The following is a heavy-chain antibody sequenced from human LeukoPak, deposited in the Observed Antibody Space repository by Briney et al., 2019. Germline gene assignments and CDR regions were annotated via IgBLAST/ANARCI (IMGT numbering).Heavy chain of an antibody. CDR1: GFTFSNYS. J-gene: IGHJ4*02. V-gene: IGHV3-21*04. CDR3: ARDLGDFWSGYSFDY. CDR2: ISSSSSYI. D-gene: IGHD3-3*01. Sequence: GGSLRLSCAASGFTFSNYSMNWVRQAPGKGLEWVSSISSSSSYIYYADSVKGRFTISRDNSKNTLYLQMNSLRAEDTAVYYCARDLGDFWSGYSFDYWGQGTLVTVSS.